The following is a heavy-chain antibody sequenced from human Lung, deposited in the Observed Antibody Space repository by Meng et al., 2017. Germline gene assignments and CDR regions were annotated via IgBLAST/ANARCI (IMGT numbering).Heavy chain of an antibody. V-gene: IGHV3-74*01. Sequence: EVQLVASGGGLVPPGGSLRLSCAASGFTFTDHWMHWVRQGPGKGLVWVSRINRDGTKPTYADSVKGRSTISRDNAKNTLYLQMNNLRAEDTAFYYCTNDRLNHWGQGALVTVSS. J-gene: IGHJ1*01. D-gene: IGHD1-1*01. CDR3: TNDRLNH. CDR1: GFTFTDHW. CDR2: INRDGTKP.